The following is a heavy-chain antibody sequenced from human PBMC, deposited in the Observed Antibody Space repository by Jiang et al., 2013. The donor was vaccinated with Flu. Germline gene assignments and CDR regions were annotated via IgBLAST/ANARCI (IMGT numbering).Heavy chain of an antibody. CDR3: AKSYHSD. D-gene: IGHD1-14*01. CDR2: ITGSGGST. CDR1: GFTFSSYA. Sequence: RLSCGASGFTFSSYAMSWVRQAPGKGLEWVSTITGSGGSTNYADSVKGRFTISRDNSKNTLYLQMNSLRAEDTAVYYCAKSYHSDWGQGTLVTVSS. J-gene: IGHJ4*02. V-gene: IGHV3-23*01.